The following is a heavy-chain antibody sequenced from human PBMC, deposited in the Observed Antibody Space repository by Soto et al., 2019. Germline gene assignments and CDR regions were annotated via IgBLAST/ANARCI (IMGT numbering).Heavy chain of an antibody. CDR3: VQVKSLDYGDYPQ. CDR1: GYTFTSYY. D-gene: IGHD4-17*01. V-gene: IGHV1-46*01. CDR2: INPSGGST. J-gene: IGHJ4*02. Sequence: ASVKVSCKASGYTFTSYYMHWVRQAPGQGLEWMGIINPSGGSTSYAQKFQGRVTMTRDTSTSTVYMELSSLRSEDTAVYYCVQVKSLDYGDYPQWGQGTLVTVSS.